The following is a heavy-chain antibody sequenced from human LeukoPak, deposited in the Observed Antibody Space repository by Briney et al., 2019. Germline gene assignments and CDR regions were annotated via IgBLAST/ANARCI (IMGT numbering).Heavy chain of an antibody. J-gene: IGHJ5*02. CDR3: ARGRYSSSWYNWFDP. CDR1: GGSFSGYY. V-gene: IGHV4-34*01. CDR2: INHSGST. D-gene: IGHD6-13*01. Sequence: PSETLSLTCAVYGGSFSGYYWSLIRQPPGKGLEWIGEINHSGSTNYNPSLKSRVTISVDTSKNQFSLKLSSVTAADTAVYYCARGRYSSSWYNWFDPWGQGTLVTVSS.